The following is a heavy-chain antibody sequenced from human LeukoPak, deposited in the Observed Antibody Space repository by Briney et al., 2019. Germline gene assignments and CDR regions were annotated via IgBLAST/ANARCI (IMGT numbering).Heavy chain of an antibody. J-gene: IGHJ4*02. D-gene: IGHD3-22*01. CDR3: AKDQDDSSGYYYSPVSSDH. V-gene: IGHV3-23*01. Sequence: GSLRLSCAASGFTFSSYAMSWVRQAPGKGLEWVSAISGSGGSTYYADSVKGRFTISRDNSKNTLYLQMNSLRAEDTAVYYCAKDQDDSSGYYYSPVSSDHWGQGTLVTVSS. CDR1: GFTFSSYA. CDR2: ISGSGGST.